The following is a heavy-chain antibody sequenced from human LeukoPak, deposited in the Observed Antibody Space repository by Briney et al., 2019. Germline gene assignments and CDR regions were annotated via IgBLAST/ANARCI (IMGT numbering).Heavy chain of an antibody. CDR3: AMLRGYSYAPDY. CDR1: GYTFTGYY. Sequence: ASVKVSCKASGYTFTGYYMHWVRQAPGQGLEWMGWINPNSGGTNYAQKFQGRVTMTRGTSISTAYVELSRLRSDDTAVYYCAMLRGYSYAPDYWGQGTLVTVSS. J-gene: IGHJ4*02. D-gene: IGHD5-18*01. CDR2: INPNSGGT. V-gene: IGHV1-2*02.